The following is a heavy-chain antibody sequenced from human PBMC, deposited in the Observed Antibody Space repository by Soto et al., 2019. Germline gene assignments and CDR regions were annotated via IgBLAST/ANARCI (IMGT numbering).Heavy chain of an antibody. Sequence: QITLKESGPTLVNPTQTLTLTCTFSGFSLSATGVSVGWIRQPPGKALEWLALIYWDDDKRYRPSLKSRLTITKDTSRNQVVLTMTNLDPVDTATYYCAHKSGAARGLKSPFDIWDQGTMVTVSS. D-gene: IGHD1-26*01. CDR3: AHKSGAARGLKSPFDI. V-gene: IGHV2-5*02. J-gene: IGHJ3*02. CDR1: GFSLSATGVS. CDR2: IYWDDDK.